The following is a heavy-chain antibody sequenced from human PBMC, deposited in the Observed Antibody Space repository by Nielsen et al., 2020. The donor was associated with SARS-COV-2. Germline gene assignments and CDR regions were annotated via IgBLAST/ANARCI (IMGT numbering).Heavy chain of an antibody. CDR3: ARDAGIDY. CDR1: GFSFSDHY. V-gene: IGHV3-11*05. Sequence: GSLRLSCAASGFSFSDHYMSWIRQAPGKGLEWLSYISYSSTYTDYADSVGGRFTISRDNAKNSLYLQMNSLRHEDTAVYYCARDAGIDYWGQGTLVTVSS. D-gene: IGHD1-14*01. J-gene: IGHJ4*02. CDR2: ISYSSTYT.